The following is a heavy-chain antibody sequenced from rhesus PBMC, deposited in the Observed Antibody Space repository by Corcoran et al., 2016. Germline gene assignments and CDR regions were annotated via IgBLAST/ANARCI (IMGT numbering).Heavy chain of an antibody. J-gene: IGHJ6*01. V-gene: IGHV4-80*01. CDR3: ARGGGVIIRNSYGLDS. Sequence: QVQLPASGPGLVKPSETLSLTCAVSGASISSFWWSWIRQPPGKGLEWIGEIKGNSGSTYYNPSLKSRVAISKDASKNQFSLKLSSVTAADTAVYYCARGGGVIIRNSYGLDSWGQGVVVTVSS. CDR2: IKGNSGST. D-gene: IGHD3-34*01. CDR1: GASISSFW.